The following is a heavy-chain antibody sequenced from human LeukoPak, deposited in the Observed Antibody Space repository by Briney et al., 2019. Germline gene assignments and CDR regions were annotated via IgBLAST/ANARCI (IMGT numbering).Heavy chain of an antibody. J-gene: IGHJ4*02. CDR1: GYTFTSYY. V-gene: IGHV1-46*01. CDR3: ARDLGYGDYHTAY. Sequence: ASVKVSCKASGYTFTSYYIHWVRQAPGQGLEWMGIIYPSGGSTNYAQKFQGRVTMTGDTSTSTVYMELSSLRSEDTAVYYCARDLGYGDYHTAYWGQGTLVTVSS. CDR2: IYPSGGST. D-gene: IGHD4-17*01.